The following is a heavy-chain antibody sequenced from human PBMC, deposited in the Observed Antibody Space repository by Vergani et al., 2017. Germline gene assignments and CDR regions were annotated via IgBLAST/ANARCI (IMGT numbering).Heavy chain of an antibody. J-gene: IGHJ4*02. Sequence: EVQLVESGGGLVQPGGSLRLSCAASGFTFSSYWMHWVRQAPGKGLVWVSRINSDGSSTSYADSVKGRFTISRDNAKNTLYLQMNSLKTEDTAVYYCTRPSPVRGIQPTGVDYWGQGTLVTVSS. CDR2: INSDGSST. CDR3: TRPSPVRGIQPTGVDY. V-gene: IGHV3-74*01. D-gene: IGHD3-10*01. CDR1: GFTFSSYW.